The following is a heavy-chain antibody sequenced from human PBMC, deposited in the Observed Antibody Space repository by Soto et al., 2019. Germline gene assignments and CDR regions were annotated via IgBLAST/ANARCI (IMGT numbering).Heavy chain of an antibody. J-gene: IGHJ4*02. D-gene: IGHD2-2*01. Sequence: QLQLQESGPGLVKPSETLSLTCTVSGGSISSSSYYWGWIRQPPGKGLEWIGSIYYSGSTYYNPSLESRVTISVDTSKIQFSLKRSSVTAADTAVYYCGVPAAHYSSWYSFACWGQGTLVTVSS. CDR1: GGSISSSSYY. CDR3: GVPAAHYSSWYSFAC. V-gene: IGHV4-39*01. CDR2: IYYSGST.